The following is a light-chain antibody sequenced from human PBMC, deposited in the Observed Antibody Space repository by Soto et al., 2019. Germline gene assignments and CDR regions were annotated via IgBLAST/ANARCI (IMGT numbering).Light chain of an antibody. CDR3: QQYYSCPPI. J-gene: IGKJ4*01. V-gene: IGKV1-8*01. Sequence: AIRMTQSPSSFSASTGDRVTITCRASQGISSYLAWYQQKPGKAPKLLIYAASTLQSGVPSRFSGSGSGTDFTLTISCLQSEDFATYYCQQYYSCPPIFGGGTKVEIK. CDR2: AAS. CDR1: QGISSY.